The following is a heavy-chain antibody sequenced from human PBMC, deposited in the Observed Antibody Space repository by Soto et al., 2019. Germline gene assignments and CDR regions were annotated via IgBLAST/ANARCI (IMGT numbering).Heavy chain of an antibody. V-gene: IGHV1-69*01. Sequence: QVQLVQSGAEVKKPGSSVKVSCKASGGTFSSYAISWVRQDPGQGLEWMGGIIPIFGTANYAQKFQGRVTITADEYTSTDYMELSSLRSEDTDVYYCAREGGTYSYGSHFDYWGHGNLVTVSS. CDR1: GGTFSSYA. D-gene: IGHD5-18*01. J-gene: IGHJ4*01. CDR2: IIPIFGTA. CDR3: AREGGTYSYGSHFDY.